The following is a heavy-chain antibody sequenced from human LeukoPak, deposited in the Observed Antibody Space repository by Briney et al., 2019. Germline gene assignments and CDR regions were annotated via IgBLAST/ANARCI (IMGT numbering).Heavy chain of an antibody. CDR3: ARGISGYYFDY. CDR2: ISAYGNT. D-gene: IGHD6-25*01. CDR1: GYTFTIYG. Sequence: GSSVTVSCKTSGYTFTIYGISWVRQAPGQGLEWMGLISAYGNTNYAQNLQGRVTMTTDTSTSTAYMELRSLRSDDTAVYYCARGISGYYFDYWGQGTLVTVSS. V-gene: IGHV1-18*01. J-gene: IGHJ4*02.